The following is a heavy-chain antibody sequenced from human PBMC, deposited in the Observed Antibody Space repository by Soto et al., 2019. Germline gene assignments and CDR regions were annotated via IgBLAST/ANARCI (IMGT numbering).Heavy chain of an antibody. V-gene: IGHV3-33*01. D-gene: IGHD4-17*01. CDR1: GFTFSSYG. J-gene: IGHJ5*02. CDR2: IWYDGSNK. CDR3: ARDLYSTVVTPLTRDWFDP. Sequence: QVQLVESGGGVVQPGRSLRLSCAASGFTFSSYGMHWVRQAPGKGLEWVAVIWYDGSNKYYADSVKGRFTISRDNSKNTLYLQMNSLRAEDTAVYYCARDLYSTVVTPLTRDWFDPWGQGTLVTVSS.